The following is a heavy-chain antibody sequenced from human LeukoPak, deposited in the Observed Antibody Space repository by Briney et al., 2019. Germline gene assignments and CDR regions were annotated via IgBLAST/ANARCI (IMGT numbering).Heavy chain of an antibody. CDR3: ARALVDLSYGMDV. J-gene: IGHJ6*04. V-gene: IGHV1-2*04. CDR1: GYTFTGYY. Sequence: ASLKLSCTASGYTFTGYYMNWVRQAPGQGLEWMGWINPNSGGTNYAQKFKGWVTMTRDTSISTAYMELSRLRSDDTAVYYCARALVDLSYGMDVWGKGITVTVSS. CDR2: INPNSGGT. D-gene: IGHD2-8*02.